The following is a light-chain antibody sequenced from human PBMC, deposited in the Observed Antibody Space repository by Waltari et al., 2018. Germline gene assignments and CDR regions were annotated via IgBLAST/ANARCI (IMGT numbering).Light chain of an antibody. Sequence: DIQMTQSPSSLSTSVGDRVTITCRASQRISSHLNWYQQKPGKAPKLLIYAASSLQSAVPSRFSGSGSGTDFTLTISSLQPEDFATYYCQQSYSNSPYTFGQGTKLEIK. J-gene: IGKJ2*01. V-gene: IGKV1-39*01. CDR3: QQSYSNSPYT. CDR1: QRISSH. CDR2: AAS.